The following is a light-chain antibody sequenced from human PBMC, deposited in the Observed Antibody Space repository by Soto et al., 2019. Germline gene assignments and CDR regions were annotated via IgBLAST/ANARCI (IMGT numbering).Light chain of an antibody. CDR3: AAWDDSLSGRV. J-gene: IGLJ3*02. CDR1: SNDIGGFNY. V-gene: IGLV2-14*01. CDR2: GVG. Sequence: QSALTQPASVSGSPGQSITISCTGTSNDIGGFNYVSWYQQHPGKAPKLIIYGVGNRPSGLSNRFSGSKSGTSASLAISGLRSEDEADYYCAAWDDSLSGRVFGGGTKLTVL.